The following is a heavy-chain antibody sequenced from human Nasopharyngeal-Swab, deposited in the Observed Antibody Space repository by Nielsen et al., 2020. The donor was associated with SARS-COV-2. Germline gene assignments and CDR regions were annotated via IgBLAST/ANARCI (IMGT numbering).Heavy chain of an antibody. CDR3: ARQEYSSSSSWLEWFDP. V-gene: IGHV4-59*01. Sequence: SATLSLTCTVSGGSISSYYWSWIRQPPGKGLEWIGYIYYSGSTNYNPSLKSRVTISVDTSKNQFSLKLSSVTAADTAVYYCARQEYSSSSSWLEWFDPWGQGTLVTVSS. D-gene: IGHD6-6*01. CDR2: IYYSGST. CDR1: GGSISSYY. J-gene: IGHJ5*02.